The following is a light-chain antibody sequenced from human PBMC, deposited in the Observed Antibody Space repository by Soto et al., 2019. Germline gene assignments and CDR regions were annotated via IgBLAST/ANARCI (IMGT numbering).Light chain of an antibody. CDR2: DVS. J-gene: IGLJ1*01. CDR1: SSDVGDYNY. CDR3: SSYTSSSTLYV. Sequence: SVLTQPASVSGSPGQSITISCTGTSSDVGDYNYVSWYQQHPGKAPKLMIYDVSNRPSGVSNRFSGSKSGNTASLTISGLQAEDEADYYCSSYTSSSTLYVFGTGTKVTVL. V-gene: IGLV2-14*01.